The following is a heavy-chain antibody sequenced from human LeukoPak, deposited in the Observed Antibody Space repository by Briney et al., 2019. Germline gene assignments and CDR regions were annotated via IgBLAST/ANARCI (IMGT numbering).Heavy chain of an antibody. D-gene: IGHD4-17*01. Sequence: SETLSLTCTVSSGSISSNTYYWAWIRQPPGKGLEWIGSIYYSGSTYYNPSLKSRVTISVDTSKNQFSLKLSSVTAADTAVYYCARRRGDLSYFDSWGQGTLVTVSS. CDR1: SGSISSNTYY. CDR2: IYYSGST. CDR3: ARRRGDLSYFDS. J-gene: IGHJ4*02. V-gene: IGHV4-39*01.